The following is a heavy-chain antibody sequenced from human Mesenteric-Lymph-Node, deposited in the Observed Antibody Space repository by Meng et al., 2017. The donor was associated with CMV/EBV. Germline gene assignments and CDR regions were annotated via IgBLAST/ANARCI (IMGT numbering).Heavy chain of an antibody. V-gene: IGHV3-20*04. J-gene: IGHJ4*02. CDR2: INWNGDYT. D-gene: IGHD6-13*01. CDR1: GFTFDDYA. Sequence: GESLKISCAASGFTFDDYAMTWVRQTPGKGLEWVSGINWNGDYTSYADSVKGRFTISRDDAKNSLYLQMNTLRAEDTALYYCARGPFSSSRWAGFDYWGQGTLVTVSS. CDR3: ARGPFSSSRWAGFDY.